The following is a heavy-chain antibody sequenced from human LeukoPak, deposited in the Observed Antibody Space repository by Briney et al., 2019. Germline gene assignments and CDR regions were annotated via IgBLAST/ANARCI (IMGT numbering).Heavy chain of an antibody. CDR3: ARDRGGTGGGDAFDI. J-gene: IGHJ3*02. CDR2: INPSGGST. Sequence: GASVKVSCKASGYTFTSYYMHWVRQAPGQGLEWMGIINPSGGSTSYAQKFQGRVTMTRDMSTSTVYMELSSLRSEDTAVYYCARDRGGTGGGDAFDIWGQGTMVTVSS. CDR1: GYTFTSYY. D-gene: IGHD2-15*01. V-gene: IGHV1-46*01.